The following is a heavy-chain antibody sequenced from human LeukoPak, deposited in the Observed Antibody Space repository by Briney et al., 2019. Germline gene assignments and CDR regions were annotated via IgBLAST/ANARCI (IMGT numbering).Heavy chain of an antibody. CDR2: IYYSGST. D-gene: IGHD2-15*01. CDR1: GGSISRSSYY. V-gene: IGHV4-39*01. CDR3: ATELRYCSGGSCYSLDY. Sequence: SETLSLTCTVSGGSISRSSYYWGWIRQPPGKGLEWIGSIYYSGSTYYNPSLKSRVTISVDTSKNQFSLKLSSVTAADTAVYYCATELRYCSGGSCYSLDYWGQGTLVTVSS. J-gene: IGHJ4*02.